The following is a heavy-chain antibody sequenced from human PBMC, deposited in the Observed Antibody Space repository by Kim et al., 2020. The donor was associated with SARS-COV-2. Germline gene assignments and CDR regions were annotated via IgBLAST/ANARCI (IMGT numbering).Heavy chain of an antibody. J-gene: IGHJ5*02. Sequence: ADSVKGRFTISRDNAKNSLYLQMNSLRDEDTAVYYCAGERWVGATRWFDPWGQGTLVTVSS. V-gene: IGHV3-48*02. D-gene: IGHD1-26*01. CDR3: AGERWVGATRWFDP.